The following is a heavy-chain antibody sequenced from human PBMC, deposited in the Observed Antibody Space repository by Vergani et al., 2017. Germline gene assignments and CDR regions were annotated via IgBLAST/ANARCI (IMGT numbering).Heavy chain of an antibody. CDR3: ARVISSGWGDY. V-gene: IGHV3-21*01. CDR1: GFTFSSYS. CDR2: ISSSSSYI. Sequence: EVQLVESGGGLVKPGGSLRLSCAASGFTFSSYSMNWVRRAPGKGLEWVSSISSSSSYIYYADSVKGRFTISRDNAKNSLYLQMNSLRAEDTAVYYCARVISSGWGDYCGQGTLVTVSS. D-gene: IGHD6-19*01. J-gene: IGHJ4*02.